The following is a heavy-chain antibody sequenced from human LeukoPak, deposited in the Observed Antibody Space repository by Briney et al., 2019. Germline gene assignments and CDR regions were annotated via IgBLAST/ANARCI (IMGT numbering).Heavy chain of an antibody. CDR3: ARAAPANCYDSSGYYYRY. J-gene: IGHJ4*02. CDR1: GGSFSGYY. Sequence: SETLSLTCAVYGGSFSGYYWSWIRQPPGKELEWIGEINHSGSTNYNPSLTCRVTISVDTSKNQFSLMLSSVTAADTAVYYCARAAPANCYDSSGYYYRYWGQGTLVTVSS. D-gene: IGHD3-22*01. CDR2: INHSGST. V-gene: IGHV4-34*01.